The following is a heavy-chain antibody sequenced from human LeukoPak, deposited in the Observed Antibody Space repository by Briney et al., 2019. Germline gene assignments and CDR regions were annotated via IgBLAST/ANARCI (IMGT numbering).Heavy chain of an antibody. Sequence: GRSLRLSCAASGFTFSSYGMHWGRQAPGKGLEWVAVISYDGSNKYYADSVKGRFTISRDNSKNTLYLQMNSLRAEDTAVYYCAKAEQQLDWGQGTLVTVSS. J-gene: IGHJ4*02. V-gene: IGHV3-30*18. CDR1: GFTFSSYG. D-gene: IGHD6-13*01. CDR2: ISYDGSNK. CDR3: AKAEQQLD.